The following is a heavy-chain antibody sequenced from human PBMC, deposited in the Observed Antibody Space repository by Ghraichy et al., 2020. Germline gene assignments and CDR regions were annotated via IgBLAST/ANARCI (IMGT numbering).Heavy chain of an antibody. V-gene: IGHV4-59*08. D-gene: IGHD2/OR15-2a*01. CDR1: GGSMSSDY. CDR2: ISYSGNT. CDR3: ARHNSRNYLVDY. Sequence: SETLSLTCSVSGGSMSSDYWSWIRQPPGKGLEWIGFISYSGNTKYNPSLKSRVTISVDTSKKQLSLKLNSVTAADTGVYYCARHNSRNYLVDYWGQGTLVTVSS. J-gene: IGHJ4*02.